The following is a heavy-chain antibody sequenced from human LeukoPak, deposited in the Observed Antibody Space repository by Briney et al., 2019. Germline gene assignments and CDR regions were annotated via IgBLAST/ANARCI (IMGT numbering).Heavy chain of an antibody. CDR3: SKDLTSDFGGDLDP. V-gene: IGHV3-30*02. J-gene: IGHJ5*02. CDR2: IRFDASQK. Sequence: GGALRLSCAASGFTVSNYGRQWVRQAPGKGLGWVALIRFDASQKYYAYSVKGRVTISRDNSNRTVYLQMNSLRVEAAAVYDCSKDLTSDFGGDLDPWGQGTLVTISS. D-gene: IGHD3-10*01. CDR1: GFTVSNYG.